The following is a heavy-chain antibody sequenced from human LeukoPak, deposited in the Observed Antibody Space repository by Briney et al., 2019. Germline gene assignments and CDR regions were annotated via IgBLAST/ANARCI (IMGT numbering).Heavy chain of an antibody. CDR2: ISGSGGST. CDR3: ARDPRYFDWLTGGYFYYYGMDV. J-gene: IGHJ6*02. CDR1: GFTFSSYA. Sequence: PGGSLRLSCAASGFTFSSYAMSWVRQAPGKGLEWVSAISGSGGSTYYADSVKGRFTISRDNAKNSLYLQMNSLRAEDTAVYYCARDPRYFDWLTGGYFYYYGMDVWGQGTTVTVSS. V-gene: IGHV3-23*01. D-gene: IGHD3-9*01.